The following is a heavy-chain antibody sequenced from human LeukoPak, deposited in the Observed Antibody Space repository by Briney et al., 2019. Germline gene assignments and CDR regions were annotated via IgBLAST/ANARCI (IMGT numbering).Heavy chain of an antibody. J-gene: IGHJ5*01. CDR1: GGSVTKYY. Sequence: SETLSLTCTVSGGSVTKYYRHWIRQAPGKGLEWIGFIFHTGITNYNPSLKSRVTISVDTSKNQFSLKLTSVTAADTAVYFCARDLFPINWFESWGQGTLVTVSS. D-gene: IGHD2-2*02. CDR3: ARDLFPINWFES. CDR2: IFHTGIT. V-gene: IGHV4-59*02.